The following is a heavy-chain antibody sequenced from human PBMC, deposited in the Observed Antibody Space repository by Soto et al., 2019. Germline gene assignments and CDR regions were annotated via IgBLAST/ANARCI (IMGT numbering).Heavy chain of an antibody. CDR3: AKSLGPYCSSTSCYAREYFQH. CDR1: GFTFSSYA. V-gene: IGHV3-23*01. CDR2: ISGSGGST. Sequence: GGSLRLSCAASGFTFSSYAMSWVRQAPGKGLEWVSAISGSGGSTYYADSVKGRFTISRDNSKNTLYLQMNSLRAEDTAVYYCAKSLGPYCSSTSCYAREYFQHWGQGTLVTVSS. D-gene: IGHD2-2*01. J-gene: IGHJ1*01.